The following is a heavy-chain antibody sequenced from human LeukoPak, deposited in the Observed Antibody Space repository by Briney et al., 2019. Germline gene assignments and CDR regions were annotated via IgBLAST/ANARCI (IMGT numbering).Heavy chain of an antibody. CDR1: GYTFTSYG. CDR3: ASEGVGRFLEWLSPSHYYMDV. CDR2: ISAYNGNT. D-gene: IGHD3-3*01. J-gene: IGHJ6*03. Sequence: EASVKVSCKASGYTFTSYGISWVRQAPGQGLEWMGWISAYNGNTNYAQKLQGRVTMTTDTSTSTAYMELRSLRSADTAVYYCASEGVGRFLEWLSPSHYYMDVWSQGTTVTVSS. V-gene: IGHV1-18*01.